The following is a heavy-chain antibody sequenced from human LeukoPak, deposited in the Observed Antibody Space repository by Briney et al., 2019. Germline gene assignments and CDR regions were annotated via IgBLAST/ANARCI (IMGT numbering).Heavy chain of an antibody. CDR1: GYTFTGYY. D-gene: IGHD3-9*01. Sequence: ASVKVSCKASGYTFTGYYMHWVRQAPGQGLEWMGIINPSGGSTNYAQKFQGRVTITRNTSISTAYMELSSLRSEDTAVYYCARAKELDILTGYFQGNYYYYYMDVWGKGTTVTVSS. CDR2: INPSGGST. J-gene: IGHJ6*03. V-gene: IGHV1-46*01. CDR3: ARAKELDILTGYFQGNYYYYYMDV.